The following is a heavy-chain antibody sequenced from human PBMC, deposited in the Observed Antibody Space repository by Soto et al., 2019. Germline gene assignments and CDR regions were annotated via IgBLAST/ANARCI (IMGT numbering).Heavy chain of an antibody. Sequence: QVQLQESGPGLVKPSETLSLTCTVSGGSVSSGSYYWSWIRQPPGKGLEWIGYIYYSGSTNYNPSPKSRGPITVDPAKNQFPLKLSSVTAADTAVYSCARGIEGWYQGRYYYGMDVWGQGTTVTVSS. CDR1: GGSVSSGSYY. J-gene: IGHJ6*02. D-gene: IGHD6-19*01. CDR3: ARGIEGWYQGRYYYGMDV. CDR2: IYYSGST. V-gene: IGHV4-61*01.